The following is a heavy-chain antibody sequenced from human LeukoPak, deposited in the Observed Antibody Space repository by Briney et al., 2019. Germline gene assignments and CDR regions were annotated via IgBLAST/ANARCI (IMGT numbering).Heavy chain of an antibody. CDR1: GGSISSYY. J-gene: IGHJ4*02. Sequence: SETLPLTCTVSGGSISSYYWSWIRQPPGKGLEWIGYIYYSGSTNYNPSLKSRVTISVDTSKNQFSLKLSSVTAADTAVYYCARVIIAVAGTGYFDYWGQGTLVTVSS. CDR2: IYYSGST. V-gene: IGHV4-59*01. D-gene: IGHD6-19*01. CDR3: ARVIIAVAGTGYFDY.